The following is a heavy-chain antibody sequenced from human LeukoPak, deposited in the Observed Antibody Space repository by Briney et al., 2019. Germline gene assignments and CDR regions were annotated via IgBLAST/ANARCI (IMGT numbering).Heavy chain of an antibody. CDR1: GYTFNNYY. J-gene: IGHJ4*02. D-gene: IGHD4-17*01. V-gene: IGHV1-46*02. CDR2: INPSGGST. Sequence: ASVKVSCKASGYTFNNYYMKWVRQAPGQGLEWMGIINPSGGSTSYAQKFQGRVTMTRDTSTSTVYMELSSLRSDDTAVYYCARSRDYGDYFDYWGQGTLVPVSS. CDR3: ARSRDYGDYFDY.